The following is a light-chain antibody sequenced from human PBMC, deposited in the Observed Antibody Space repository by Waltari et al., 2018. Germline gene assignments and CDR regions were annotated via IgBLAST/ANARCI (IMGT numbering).Light chain of an antibody. Sequence: SYELTQPPSVSVSPGHTASLPRPGAKLGDKYTCWYQQKPGQSPVLVIYQDSKRPSGIPERFSGSNSGNTATLTISGTQAMDEADYYCQAWDSSTVLFGGGTKLTVL. CDR3: QAWDSSTVL. V-gene: IGLV3-1*01. CDR1: KLGDKY. J-gene: IGLJ2*01. CDR2: QDS.